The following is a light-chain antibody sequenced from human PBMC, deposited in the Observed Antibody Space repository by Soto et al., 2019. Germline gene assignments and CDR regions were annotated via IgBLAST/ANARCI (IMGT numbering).Light chain of an antibody. J-gene: IGKJ1*01. CDR1: QSVSSSY. CDR3: QQYGSSPT. Sequence: EIVLTQSPGTLSLSPGERATLSCRASQSVSSSYLAWYQQKPGQAPRLLIYGASSRATGSPDRFSGSGSGTDFTLTISGLEPEDVAVYYCQQYGSSPTFGQGTKVEIK. CDR2: GAS. V-gene: IGKV3-20*01.